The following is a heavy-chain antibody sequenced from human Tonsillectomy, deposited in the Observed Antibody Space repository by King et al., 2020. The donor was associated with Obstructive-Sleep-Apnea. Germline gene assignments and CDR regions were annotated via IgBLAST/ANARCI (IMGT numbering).Heavy chain of an antibody. Sequence: VQLVESGGGLVQPGRSLRLSCAASVFTFDEYGMHLVRQTTGKGLELVSGIRWNMGTIGYADSVKGRFTISNDNAKNSLYLQTNSLRAEDTALYYCAKDIRAGSLDAFDIWGQGTMVTVSS. CDR2: IRWNMGTI. CDR1: VFTFDEYG. D-gene: IGHD1-26*01. V-gene: IGHV3-9*01. J-gene: IGHJ3*02. CDR3: AKDIRAGSLDAFDI.